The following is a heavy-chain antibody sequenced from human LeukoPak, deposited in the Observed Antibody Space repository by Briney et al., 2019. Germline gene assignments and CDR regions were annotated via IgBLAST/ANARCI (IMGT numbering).Heavy chain of an antibody. V-gene: IGHV4-38-2*02. Sequence: SETLSLTCTVSGYSISSGYYWGWIRQPPGKGLEWIGSIYHSGSTNYNPSLKSRVTISVDTSKNQFSLKLSSVTAADTAVYYCARVAAAADTVSGMDVWGQGTTVTVSS. D-gene: IGHD6-13*01. CDR2: IYHSGST. CDR3: ARVAAAADTVSGMDV. CDR1: GYSISSGYY. J-gene: IGHJ6*02.